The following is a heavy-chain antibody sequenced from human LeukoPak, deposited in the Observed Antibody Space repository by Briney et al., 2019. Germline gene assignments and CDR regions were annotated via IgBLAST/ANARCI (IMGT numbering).Heavy chain of an antibody. Sequence: SETLSLTCTVSGGSIRGYYWSWIRQAPGKELDWIGYISDSGSTNYNPSLKSRVTISEDTSKNQLSLKLSSVTAADTAVYHCARMAYGDPHFYWYFDLWGRGTLVTVSS. D-gene: IGHD4-17*01. CDR2: ISDSGST. V-gene: IGHV4-59*01. CDR1: GGSIRGYY. J-gene: IGHJ2*01. CDR3: ARMAYGDPHFYWYFDL.